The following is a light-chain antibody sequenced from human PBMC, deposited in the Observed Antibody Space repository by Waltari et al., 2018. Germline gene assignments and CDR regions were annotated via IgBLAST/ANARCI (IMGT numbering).Light chain of an antibody. J-gene: IGKJ1*01. CDR2: WAS. CDR3: QQYYDAPRT. V-gene: IGKV4-1*01. CDR1: QSVLYSSNNKNY. Sequence: DIVMTQSPDSLAVSLGERATINCKSSQSVLYSSNNKNYLAWYRQKPGKPPKLLIYWASTRESGVPDRFSGSGSGTDFTLTIGSLQAEDVAVYYCQQYYDAPRTFGQGTKVEIK.